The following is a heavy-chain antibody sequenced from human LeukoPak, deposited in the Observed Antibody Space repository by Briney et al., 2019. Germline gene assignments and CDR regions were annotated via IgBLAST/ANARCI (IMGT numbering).Heavy chain of an antibody. CDR3: ANGLLWFGESHEEDAFDI. J-gene: IGHJ3*02. CDR2: ISGSGGST. V-gene: IGHV3-23*01. D-gene: IGHD3-10*01. CDR1: GFTFSSYA. Sequence: GGSLRLSCAASGFTFSSYAMSWVRQAPGKGLEWVSAISGSGGSTYYADSVKGRFTISRDNSKNTLYLQMNSLRAEDTAVYYCANGLLWFGESHEEDAFDIRGQGTMVTVSS.